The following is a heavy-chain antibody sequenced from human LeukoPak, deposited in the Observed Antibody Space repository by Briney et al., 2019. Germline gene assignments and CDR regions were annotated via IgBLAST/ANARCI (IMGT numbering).Heavy chain of an antibody. D-gene: IGHD1-26*01. CDR3: VAWGNSGNS. J-gene: IGHJ3*01. CDR1: GFTFSGHW. CDR2: MNGDGSQI. V-gene: IGHV3-7*01. Sequence: GGSLSLSCVASGFTFSGHWMSWVRQAPAKGLKWVAHMNGDGSQIYYMDFVKGRFTISRDNAKNSLYLQMNGLRAEDTAVYYCVAWGNSGNSWGQGTMVIVSS.